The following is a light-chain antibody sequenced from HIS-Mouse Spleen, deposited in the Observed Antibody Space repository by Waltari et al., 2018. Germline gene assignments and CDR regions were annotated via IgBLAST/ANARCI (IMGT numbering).Light chain of an antibody. J-gene: IGLJ2*01. CDR2: QDS. CDR3: QAWDSSTAVV. Sequence: SYELTQPPSVSVSPGQTARITCSGDALPKKYAYWYQQKSGQAPVLVIYQDSKRPSGIPERFSGSNSGNTATLTISGTQAMDEADYYCQAWDSSTAVVFGGGTKLTVL. V-gene: IGLV3-1*01. CDR1: ALPKKY.